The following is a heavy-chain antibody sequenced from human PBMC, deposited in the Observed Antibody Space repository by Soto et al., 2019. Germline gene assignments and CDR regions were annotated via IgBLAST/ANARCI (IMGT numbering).Heavy chain of an antibody. D-gene: IGHD3-10*01. Sequence: EVQLVESGGGLVKPGGSLRLSCAAYGFTFSSYSMNWVRQAPGKGLEWVSSISSSSSYIYYADSVKGRFTISRDNAKNSLYLQMNSLRAEDTAVYYCARRASDYYGSGSPPYFDYWGQGTLVTVSS. V-gene: IGHV3-21*01. CDR3: ARRASDYYGSGSPPYFDY. J-gene: IGHJ4*02. CDR1: GFTFSSYS. CDR2: ISSSSSYI.